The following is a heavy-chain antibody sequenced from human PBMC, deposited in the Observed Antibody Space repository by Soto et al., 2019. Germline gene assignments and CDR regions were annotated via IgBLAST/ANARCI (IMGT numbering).Heavy chain of an antibody. Sequence: EVQLLESGGGLVQPGGSLRLSCAASGFTFNNYAMTWVRQAPGKGLEWVSAISGGGDTKSYADSVKGRFTVSRDGSKNTLYLKMSSLRAEDTALYYCAKGRGGSGSLTPRVDFWGQGTLVTVSS. CDR1: GFTFNNYA. CDR3: AKGRGGSGSLTPRVDF. J-gene: IGHJ4*02. CDR2: ISGGGDTK. V-gene: IGHV3-23*01. D-gene: IGHD3-10*01.